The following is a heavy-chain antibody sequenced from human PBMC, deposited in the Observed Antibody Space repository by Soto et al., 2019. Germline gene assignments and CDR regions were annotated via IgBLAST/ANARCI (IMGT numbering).Heavy chain of an antibody. CDR1: GFTFTSYI. CDR3: ARDNKFRGSNYHSHS. Sequence: GGSLRLSCAASGFTFTSYIMHWVRQAPGKGLEWVSSIGSTSSYIYYADSVKGRFTVSRDNAKNSLYLQMNSLRVEDTAVYYCARDNKFRGSNYHSHSWGQRTLVAVSS. D-gene: IGHD4-4*01. CDR2: IGSTSSYI. V-gene: IGHV3-21*01. J-gene: IGHJ4*02.